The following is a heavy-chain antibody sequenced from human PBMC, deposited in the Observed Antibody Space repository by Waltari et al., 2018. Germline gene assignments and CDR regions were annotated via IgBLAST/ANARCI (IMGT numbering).Heavy chain of an antibody. V-gene: IGHV4-59*01. Sequence: QVQLQESGPGLVKPSETLSLTCTVSGGSISSYYWSWIRQPPGKGLEWIGYIYYSGSSNYNPSLKRRVTISVDTSKNQFSLKLSSVTAADTAVYYCARGNDSSGWYGYYYYYMDVWGKGTTVTVSS. CDR3: ARGNDSSGWYGYYYYYMDV. D-gene: IGHD6-19*01. J-gene: IGHJ6*03. CDR1: GGSISSYY. CDR2: IYYSGSS.